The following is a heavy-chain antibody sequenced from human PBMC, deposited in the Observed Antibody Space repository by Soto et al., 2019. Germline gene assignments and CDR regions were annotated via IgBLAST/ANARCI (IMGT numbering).Heavy chain of an antibody. V-gene: IGHV3-66*01. Sequence: GGSLRLSCAASGFTVSSNYMSWVRQAPGKGLEWVSVIYSGGSTYYADSVKGRFTISRDNSKNTLYLQMNSLRAEDTAVYYCARDWTGTTYAHWGQGTLVTVSS. CDR1: GFTVSSNY. D-gene: IGHD1-1*01. CDR3: ARDWTGTTYAH. CDR2: IYSGGST. J-gene: IGHJ4*02.